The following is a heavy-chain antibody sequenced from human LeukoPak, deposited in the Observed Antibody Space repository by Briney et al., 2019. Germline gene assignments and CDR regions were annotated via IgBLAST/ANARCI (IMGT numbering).Heavy chain of an antibody. CDR1: GFTFSSSV. V-gene: IGHV3-23*01. D-gene: IGHD1-26*01. Sequence: GGSLRLSCAASGFTFSSSVMSWVRQAPGKGLEWVSSISVSGGTTYYADSVKGRFTISRDNSKNTLYLQMNSLRAEDTAIYYCAKDCSGSGSFYDYWGQGTLVTVSS. J-gene: IGHJ4*02. CDR3: AKDCSGSGSFYDY. CDR2: ISVSGGTT.